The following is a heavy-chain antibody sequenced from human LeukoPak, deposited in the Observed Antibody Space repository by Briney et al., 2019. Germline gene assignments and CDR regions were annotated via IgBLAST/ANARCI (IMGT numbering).Heavy chain of an antibody. V-gene: IGHV3-30*02. CDR1: GFTFSSYG. CDR3: AKDPRGAAATGDAFDI. Sequence: GGSLRLSCAASGFTFSSYGMHWVSQAPGKGLEWVAFIRYDGSNKYYADSVKGRFTISRDNSKNTLYLQMNSLRAEDTAVYYCAKDPRGAAATGDAFDIWGQGTMVTVSS. CDR2: IRYDGSNK. J-gene: IGHJ3*02. D-gene: IGHD6-13*01.